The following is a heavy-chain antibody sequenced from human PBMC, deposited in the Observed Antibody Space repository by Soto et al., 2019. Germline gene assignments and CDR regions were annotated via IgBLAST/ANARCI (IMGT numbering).Heavy chain of an antibody. D-gene: IGHD3-10*01. Sequence: HPGGSLRLSCAASGFTFNNYAMSWVRQAPGKGLEWVSTISGSGGNTYYADSVKGRFTISRDNSNNTLYLQMNSLRAEDTAVHYCAKDRFGSGNNWFDPWGQGTLVTVSS. CDR1: GFTFNNYA. CDR2: ISGSGGNT. J-gene: IGHJ5*02. CDR3: AKDRFGSGNNWFDP. V-gene: IGHV3-23*01.